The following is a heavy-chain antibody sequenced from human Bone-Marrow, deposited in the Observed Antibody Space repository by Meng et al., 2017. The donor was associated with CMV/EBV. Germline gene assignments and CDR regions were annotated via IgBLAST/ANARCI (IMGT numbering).Heavy chain of an antibody. CDR2: IYHSGST. CDR3: ARDPYDFWSGSDWFDP. D-gene: IGHD3-3*01. V-gene: IGHV4-4*02. J-gene: IGHJ5*02. Sequence: SETLSLTCAVSGGSISSSNWGSWGRQPPGKGLEGIGEIYHSGSTNYNPSLKSRVTISVDKSKNQFSLKLSSVTAADTAVYYCARDPYDFWSGSDWFDPWGQGTLVAVSS. CDR1: GGSISSSNW.